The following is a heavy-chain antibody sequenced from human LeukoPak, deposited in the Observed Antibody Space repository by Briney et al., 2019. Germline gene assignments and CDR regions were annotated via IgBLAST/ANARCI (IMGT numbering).Heavy chain of an antibody. Sequence: PGGSLRLSCAASGFTFSSYAMSWVRQAPGRGLEWVSVISGSGGSTYYADSVKGRFTISRDNSKNTLYLQVNSLRAEDTAVYYCAKDSVLVVTGENWGQGTLVTVSS. J-gene: IGHJ4*02. CDR1: GFTFSSYA. CDR3: AKDSVLVVTGEN. CDR2: ISGSGGST. V-gene: IGHV3-23*01. D-gene: IGHD2-21*02.